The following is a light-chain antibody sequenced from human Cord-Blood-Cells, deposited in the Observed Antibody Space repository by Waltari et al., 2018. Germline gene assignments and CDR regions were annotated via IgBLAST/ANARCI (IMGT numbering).Light chain of an antibody. CDR2: GAS. CDR1: QSVSSSY. CDR3: QQYGSSPRT. Sequence: ELVLTQSPGTLSLSPGERATLTCRASQSVSSSYLAWYQQKPGQAPRLLIYGASSRATGIPDRFIGSGSGTDFTLTISSLEPEDFAVYYCQQYGSSPRTLGQGTKVEIK. J-gene: IGKJ1*01. V-gene: IGKV3-20*01.